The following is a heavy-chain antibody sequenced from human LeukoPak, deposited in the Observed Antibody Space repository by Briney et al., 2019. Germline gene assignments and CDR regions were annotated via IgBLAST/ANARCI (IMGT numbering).Heavy chain of an antibody. V-gene: IGHV4-34*01. J-gene: IGHJ3*01. Sequence: SQTLSLTCAVYGGSFSGYYWSWIRQPPRKTLEWIGSIYSSGSTYYNSSLQSRVIIIIDTPRTHFSRTLSSVTAATTAMYNWAGSDGYGLVDSWGQGTMVTVSS. CDR3: AGSDGYGLVDS. CDR1: GGSFSGYY. CDR2: IYSSGST. D-gene: IGHD3-10*01.